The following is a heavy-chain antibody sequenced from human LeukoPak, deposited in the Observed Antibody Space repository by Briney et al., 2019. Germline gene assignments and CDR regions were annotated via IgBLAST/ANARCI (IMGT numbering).Heavy chain of an antibody. CDR2: IYPDDSDT. J-gene: IGHJ4*02. D-gene: IGHD1-26*01. CDR3: ARRGSEGGDYGDY. Sequence: GESLKISCKGSGYSFTNCWIGWVRQMPGKGLEWMGIIYPDDSDTRYSPSFQGQVTISADKSISTAYLQWSSLKASDTAMYYCARRGSEGGDYGDYWGQGTLVTVSS. V-gene: IGHV5-51*01. CDR1: GYSFTNCW.